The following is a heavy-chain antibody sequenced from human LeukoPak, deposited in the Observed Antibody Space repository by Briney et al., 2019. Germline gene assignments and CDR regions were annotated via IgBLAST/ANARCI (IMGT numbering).Heavy chain of an antibody. CDR1: GFTFSSYW. J-gene: IGHJ5*02. D-gene: IGHD3-10*01. CDR2: NNTDGSVM. V-gene: IGHV3-74*01. Sequence: PGGSLRLSCAASGFTFSSYWMHWVRQAPGKGLLWVSCNNTDGSVMRYADSVRGRFTISRDNAKNTLYLQMNSLRVEDTAVYYCATAGGLPTTMGFDPWGQGTLVSVST. CDR3: ATAGGLPTTMGFDP.